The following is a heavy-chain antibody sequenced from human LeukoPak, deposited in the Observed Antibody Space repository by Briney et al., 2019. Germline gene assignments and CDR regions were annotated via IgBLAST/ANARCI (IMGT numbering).Heavy chain of an antibody. D-gene: IGHD3-22*01. CDR2: IYYSGST. CDR3: AVGEYDSSGYYTY. Sequence: SETLSLTCTVSGGSIRSSYYYWGWIRQPPGKGLEWIGYIYYSGSTNYNPSLKSRVTISVDTSKNQFSLKLSSVTAADTAVYYCAVGEYDSSGYYTYWGQGTLVTVSS. J-gene: IGHJ4*02. V-gene: IGHV4-61*05. CDR1: GGSIRSSYYY.